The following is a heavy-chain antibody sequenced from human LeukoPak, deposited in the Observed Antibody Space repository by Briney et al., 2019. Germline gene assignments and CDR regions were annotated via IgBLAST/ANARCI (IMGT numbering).Heavy chain of an antibody. CDR1: GFTFSGYV. J-gene: IGHJ5*02. CDR3: ARGVGSGWYGIENWFDP. D-gene: IGHD6-19*01. V-gene: IGHV3-23*01. CDR2: ISGSGGST. Sequence: PGGSLRLSCAASGFTFSGYVMTWVRQPPGKGLQWVADISGSGGSTYYADSVKGRFSISRDNSKNTLYLQLDSLRAEDTAVYYCARGVGSGWYGIENWFDPWGQGTLVTVSS.